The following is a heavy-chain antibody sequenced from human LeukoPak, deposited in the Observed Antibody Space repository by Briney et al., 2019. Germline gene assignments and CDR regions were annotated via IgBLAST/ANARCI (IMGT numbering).Heavy chain of an antibody. V-gene: IGHV1-46*01. Sequence: ASVKVSCKASGYTFTSYYMHWVRQAPGQGLEWMGIINPSGGSTSYAQKFQGRVTMTRDMSTSTVYMELSSLRSEDTAVYYCAREGYYYDSSGYWWFDSWGQGTLVTVSS. J-gene: IGHJ5*01. CDR2: INPSGGST. CDR1: GYTFTSYY. CDR3: AREGYYYDSSGYWWFDS. D-gene: IGHD3-22*01.